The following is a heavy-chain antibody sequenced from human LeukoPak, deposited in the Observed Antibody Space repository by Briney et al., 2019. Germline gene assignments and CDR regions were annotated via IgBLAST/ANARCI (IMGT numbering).Heavy chain of an antibody. J-gene: IGHJ6*03. Sequence: ASVKVSCKASGGTFSSYAISWVRQAPGQGLEWMGGIIPIFGTANYAQKFQGRVTITADKSTSTAYMEPSSPRSEDTAVYYCARVSLFGYYYYYYMDVWGKGTTVTISS. CDR2: IIPIFGTA. CDR3: ARVSLFGYYYYYYMDV. D-gene: IGHD3-10*01. V-gene: IGHV1-69*06. CDR1: GGTFSSYA.